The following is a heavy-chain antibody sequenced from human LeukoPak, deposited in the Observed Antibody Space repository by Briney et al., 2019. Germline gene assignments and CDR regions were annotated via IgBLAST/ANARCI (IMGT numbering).Heavy chain of an antibody. J-gene: IGHJ2*01. V-gene: IGHV4-34*01. D-gene: IGHD6-6*01. Sequence: SETLSLTCAVYGGSFSGYYWSWIRQPPGKGLEWIGEINHSGSTNYNPSLKSRVTISVDTSKNQFSLKLSSVTAADTAVYYCARVGQQLVYWHFDLWGRGTLVTVSS. CDR1: GGSFSGYY. CDR2: INHSGST. CDR3: ARVGQQLVYWHFDL.